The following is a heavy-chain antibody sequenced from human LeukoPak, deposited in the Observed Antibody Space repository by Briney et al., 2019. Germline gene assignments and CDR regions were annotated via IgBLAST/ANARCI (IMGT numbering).Heavy chain of an antibody. Sequence: SVKVSCKASGGTFSSYAISWVRQAPGQGLEWMGGIIPIFGTANYAQKFQGRVTITADESTSTAYMELSSLRSEDTAVYYCVRSPRAPDDYVWGSYRPIDYWGQGTLVTVSS. V-gene: IGHV1-69*13. D-gene: IGHD3-16*02. J-gene: IGHJ4*02. CDR3: VRSPRAPDDYVWGSYRPIDY. CDR1: GGTFSSYA. CDR2: IIPIFGTA.